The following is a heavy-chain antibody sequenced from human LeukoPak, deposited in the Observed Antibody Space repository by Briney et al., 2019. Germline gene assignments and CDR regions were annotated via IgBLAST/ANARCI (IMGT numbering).Heavy chain of an antibody. D-gene: IGHD4-11*01. CDR2: IYTSGST. CDR1: GGSISSGSYY. Sequence: SQTLSLTCTVSGGSISSGSYYWSWIRQPAGKGLEWIGRIYTSGSTNYNPSLKSRVTISVDASKNQFSLKLSSVTAADTAVYYCARDDYSNSNWFDPWGQGTLVTVSS. V-gene: IGHV4-61*02. CDR3: ARDDYSNSNWFDP. J-gene: IGHJ5*02.